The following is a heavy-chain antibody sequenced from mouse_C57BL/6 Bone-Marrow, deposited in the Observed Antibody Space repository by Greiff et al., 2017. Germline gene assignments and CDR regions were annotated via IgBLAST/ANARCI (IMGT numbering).Heavy chain of an antibody. V-gene: IGHV1-69*01. D-gene: IGHD1-1*01. CDR2: IDPSDSYT. CDR3: ARYYGSSYWYFDV. J-gene: IGHJ1*03. CDR1: GYTFTSYW. Sequence: QVQLQQPGAELVMPGASVKLSCKASGYTFTSYWMHWVKQRPGQGLEWIGEIDPSDSYTNYNQKFKGKSTLTVDKSYSTAYTQLSRLTSEDSAVYYWARYYGSSYWYFDVWGTGTTVTVSS.